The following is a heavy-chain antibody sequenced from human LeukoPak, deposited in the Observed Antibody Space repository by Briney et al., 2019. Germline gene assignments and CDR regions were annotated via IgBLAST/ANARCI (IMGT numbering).Heavy chain of an antibody. D-gene: IGHD5-12*01. J-gene: IGHJ4*02. V-gene: IGHV4-59*12. CDR1: GGSISSYY. Sequence: SETLSLTCTVSGGSISSYYWSWIRQPPGKGLEWIGHIYYTGSTNYNPSLKSRVTMSVDTSKNQFSLKLSSVTAADTAVFYCARGYDPFDYWGQGTLVTVSS. CDR2: IYYTGST. CDR3: ARGYDPFDY.